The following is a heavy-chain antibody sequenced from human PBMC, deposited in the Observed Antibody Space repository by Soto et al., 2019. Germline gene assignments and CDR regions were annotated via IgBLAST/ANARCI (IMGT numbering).Heavy chain of an antibody. J-gene: IGHJ5*02. D-gene: IGHD6-6*01. Sequence: SETLSLTCTVSGGSVSSGSYYWSWIRQPPGKGLEWIGYIYYSGSTNYNPSLKSRVTISVDTSKNQFSLKLSSVTAADTAVYYCARGERQLVLTNWFDPWGRGTLVTVSS. CDR3: ARGERQLVLTNWFDP. CDR2: IYYSGST. CDR1: GGSVSSGSYY. V-gene: IGHV4-61*01.